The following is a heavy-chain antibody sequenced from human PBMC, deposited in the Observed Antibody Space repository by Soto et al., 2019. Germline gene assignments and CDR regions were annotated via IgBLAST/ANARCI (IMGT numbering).Heavy chain of an antibody. V-gene: IGHV1-18*04. CDR1: GYTFTSYG. CDR2: ISAYNGNT. D-gene: IGHD2-2*01. Sequence: ASVKVSCKASGYTFTSYGISWVRQAPGQGLEWMGWISAYNGNTNYAQKLQGRVTMTTDTSTSTAYMGLRSLRSDDTAVYYCARPRTYCSSTSCPQRWFDPWGQGTLVTVSS. CDR3: ARPRTYCSSTSCPQRWFDP. J-gene: IGHJ5*02.